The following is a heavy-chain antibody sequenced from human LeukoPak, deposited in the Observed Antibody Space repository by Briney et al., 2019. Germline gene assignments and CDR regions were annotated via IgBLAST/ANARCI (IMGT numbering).Heavy chain of an antibody. V-gene: IGHV3-30-3*01. CDR2: ISSDGSNK. Sequence: GGSLRLSCAASGFTFNDYAMHWVRQAPGKGLEWVAFISSDGSNKYYADSVRGRFTISRDNSKNTLYLQVNSLRAEDTAAYYCARDQGKGYYYYGMDVWGQGTTVTVSS. CDR1: GFTFNDYA. J-gene: IGHJ6*02. CDR3: ARDQGKGYYYYGMDV.